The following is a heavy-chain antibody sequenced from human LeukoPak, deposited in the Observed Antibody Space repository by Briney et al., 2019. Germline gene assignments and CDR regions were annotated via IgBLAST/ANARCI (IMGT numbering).Heavy chain of an antibody. Sequence: GGSLRLSCAASGFTVSSNYMSWVRQAPGKGLEWVSVIYSGGSTYYADSVKGRFTISRDNSKNTLYLQMNSLRAEDTAVYYCAKDAPTGELTTWGQGTLVTVSS. CDR1: GFTVSSNY. CDR3: AKDAPTGELTT. D-gene: IGHD3-10*01. J-gene: IGHJ5*02. V-gene: IGHV3-53*01. CDR2: IYSGGST.